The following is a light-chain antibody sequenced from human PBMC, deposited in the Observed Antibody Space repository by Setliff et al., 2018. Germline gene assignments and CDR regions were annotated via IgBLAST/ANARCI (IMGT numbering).Light chain of an antibody. Sequence: QSALTQPASVSGSPGQSITISCTGTSSDIGGYNYVSWYQQHSGKAPKLMIYEVSNRPSGVSNRFSGSKSGNTASLTISGLQAEDEADYYCSSYASSSIPYVFGSGTKVPS. CDR1: SSDIGGYNY. CDR2: EVS. CDR3: SSYASSSIPYV. J-gene: IGLJ1*01. V-gene: IGLV2-14*01.